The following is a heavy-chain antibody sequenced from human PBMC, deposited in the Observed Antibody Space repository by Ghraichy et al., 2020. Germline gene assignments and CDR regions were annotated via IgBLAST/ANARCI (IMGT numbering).Heavy chain of an antibody. CDR1: GGSISSSSYY. J-gene: IGHJ5*02. D-gene: IGHD2-15*01. Sequence: SETLSLTCTVSGGSISSSSYYWGWIRQPPGKGLEWIASIYSGGSTYYNPSLKSRVTISVDKSKSQFSLKLSSVTAADTAVYYCSRRNNCSCCSCYSFWFDPWGQGTLVTVSS. CDR3: SRRNNCSCCSCYSFWFDP. V-gene: IGHV4-39*01. CDR2: IYSGGST.